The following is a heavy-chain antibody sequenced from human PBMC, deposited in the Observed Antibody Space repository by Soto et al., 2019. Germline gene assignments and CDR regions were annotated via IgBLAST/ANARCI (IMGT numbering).Heavy chain of an antibody. CDR2: IYYSGST. J-gene: IGHJ4*02. D-gene: IGHD1-26*01. CDR3: ARGGIVGATAFFDY. Sequence: PSETLSLTCTVSGGSVSSGSYYWSWVRQPPGKGLEWIGYIYYSGSTNYNPSLKSRVTISVDTSKNQFSLKLSSVTAADTAVYYCARGGIVGATAFFDYWGQGTLVTVSS. CDR1: GGSVSSGSYY. V-gene: IGHV4-61*01.